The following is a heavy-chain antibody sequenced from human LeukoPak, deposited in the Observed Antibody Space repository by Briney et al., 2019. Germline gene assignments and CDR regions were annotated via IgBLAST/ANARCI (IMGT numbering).Heavy chain of an antibody. Sequence: SQTLSLTCAISGDSVSSNSAAWNWIRQSPSRGLEWLGRTYYKSKWYNDYAVSVKSRITINPDTSKNQFSLQLSSVTPEDTAVYYCARQNNTYHHYNLGWFDPWGQGTLVTVSS. CDR3: ARQNNTYHHYNLGWFDP. J-gene: IGHJ5*02. CDR2: TYYKSKWYN. V-gene: IGHV6-1*01. D-gene: IGHD5-24*01. CDR1: GDSVSSNSAA.